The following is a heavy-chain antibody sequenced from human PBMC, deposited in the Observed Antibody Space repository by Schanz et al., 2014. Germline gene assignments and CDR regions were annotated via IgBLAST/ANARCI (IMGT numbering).Heavy chain of an antibody. CDR2: IYSRGSS. CDR3: ARGGSVATIAPYTWFDP. V-gene: IGHV4-61*02. D-gene: IGHD5-12*01. CDR1: GGSISSATYY. J-gene: IGHJ5*02. Sequence: QVQLQESGPGLVKPSQTLSLTCTVSGGSISSATYYWSWVRQPAGKGLEWIGRIYSRGSSTYNPSLKSRVTRSIDTSNNQAALKCTSVTAADTAVYYCARGGSVATIAPYTWFDPWGQGSLVTVSS.